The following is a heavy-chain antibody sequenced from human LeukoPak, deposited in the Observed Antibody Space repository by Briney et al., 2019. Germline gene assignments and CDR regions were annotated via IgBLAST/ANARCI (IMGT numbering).Heavy chain of an antibody. CDR1: GFTFSSYW. D-gene: IGHD2-21*02. Sequence: GGSLRLSCAASGFTFSSYWMHWVRQAPGKGLVWVSRINSDGSSTSYADSVKGRFTISRDNAKNTLYLQMNSLRAEDTAVYYCARPRCGGDCPPQHWGQGTLVTVSS. CDR3: ARPRCGGDCPPQH. V-gene: IGHV3-74*01. CDR2: INSDGSST. J-gene: IGHJ1*01.